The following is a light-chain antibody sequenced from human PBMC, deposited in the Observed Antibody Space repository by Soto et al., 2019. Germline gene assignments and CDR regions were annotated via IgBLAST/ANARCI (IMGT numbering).Light chain of an antibody. J-gene: IGKJ2*01. CDR2: GAS. V-gene: IGKV3D-15*01. CDR3: QQYKIWPPYT. Sequence: EIVMTQSPATLSVSPGERATLSCRASQSVSNNLAWYQQKPGQAPRLLMYGASARATGIPARSSGSGSGTEFTLTISSLQSEDFAVYYCQQYKIWPPYTFGQGTKLEIK. CDR1: QSVSNN.